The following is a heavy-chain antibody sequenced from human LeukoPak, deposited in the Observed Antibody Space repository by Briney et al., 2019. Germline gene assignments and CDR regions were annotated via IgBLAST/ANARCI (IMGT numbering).Heavy chain of an antibody. CDR3: ARGAYDILTGYYPPPYYFDY. V-gene: IGHV4-34*01. CDR2: INHSGST. Sequence: TSSETLSLTCTVSGGSISSYYWSWIRQPPGKGLEWIGEINHSGSTNYNPSLKSRVTISVDTSKNQFSLKLSSVTAADTAVYYCARGAYDILTGYYPPPYYFDYWGQGTLVTVSS. D-gene: IGHD3-9*01. CDR1: GGSISSYY. J-gene: IGHJ4*02.